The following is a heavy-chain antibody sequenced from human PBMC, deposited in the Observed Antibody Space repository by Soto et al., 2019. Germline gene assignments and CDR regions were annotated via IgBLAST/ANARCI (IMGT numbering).Heavy chain of an antibody. V-gene: IGHV3-48*01. CDR3: ARVKCSSGWACGRDV. CDR1: GFTFSSYS. CDR2: ISSSSSPI. Sequence: EVQLVESGGGLAQPGGSLSLSCAASGFTFSSYSMNWVRQAPGKGLEWVSYISSSSSPIYYADSVKGRFTISRDNAKNSLYLQMNSLRAEDTAVYYCARVKCSSGWACGRDVWGQGTTVTVSS. D-gene: IGHD6-19*01. J-gene: IGHJ6*02.